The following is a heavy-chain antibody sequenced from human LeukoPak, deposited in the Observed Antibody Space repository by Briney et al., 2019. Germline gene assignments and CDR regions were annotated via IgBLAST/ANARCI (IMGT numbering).Heavy chain of an antibody. CDR3: ARALYYDSSGYYSSSYYYFQH. J-gene: IGHJ1*01. Sequence: ASVKVSCKASGYTFTSYYLHWVRQAPGQGLEWVGWINPNSGGTNYAQKFQGRVTMTRDTSISTAYMELSRLRSDDTAEYYCARALYYDSSGYYSSSYYYFQHWGQGTLVTVPS. CDR1: GYTFTSYY. CDR2: INPNSGGT. D-gene: IGHD3-22*01. V-gene: IGHV1-2*02.